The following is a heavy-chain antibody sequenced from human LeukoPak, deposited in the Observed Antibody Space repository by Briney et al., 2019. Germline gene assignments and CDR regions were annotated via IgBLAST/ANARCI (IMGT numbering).Heavy chain of an antibody. CDR3: ARVPGAVGYYDSSGSPVDY. V-gene: IGHV3-48*01. CDR1: GFTFSSYE. J-gene: IGHJ4*02. D-gene: IGHD3-22*01. Sequence: GGSLRLSCAASGFTFSSYEMNWVRQAPGKGLEWVSYISSSSSTIYYADSVKGRFTISRDNAKNSLYLQMNSLRAEDTAVYYCARVPGAVGYYDSSGSPVDYWGQGTLVTVSS. CDR2: ISSSSSTI.